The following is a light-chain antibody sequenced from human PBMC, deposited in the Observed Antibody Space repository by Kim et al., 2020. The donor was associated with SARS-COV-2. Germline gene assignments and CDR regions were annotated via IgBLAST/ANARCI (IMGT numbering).Light chain of an antibody. CDR2: AAS. CDR3: QQSYTIPLT. Sequence: SASVRDRVTITCRASQNINNYLNWYQQKPGKAPNLLIYAASSLQTGVPSRFSGSGSGTEFTLTINNLQPEDFATYYCQQSYTIPLTFGGGPSWRSN. J-gene: IGKJ4*01. CDR1: QNINNY. V-gene: IGKV1-39*01.